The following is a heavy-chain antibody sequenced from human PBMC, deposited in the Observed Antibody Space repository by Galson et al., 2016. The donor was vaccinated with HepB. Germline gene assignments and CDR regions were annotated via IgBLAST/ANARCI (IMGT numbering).Heavy chain of an antibody. CDR2: VYYTGAT. CDR1: GSSISGYF. D-gene: IGHD3-22*01. CDR3: ARYDSSGSYYDN. Sequence: ETLSLTCSVSGSSISGYFWSWIRHPPGKGLEWIGPVYYTGATSYSPSLKSRVDMSVDTSRNQFSLRLNSATAADTAFYYCARYDSSGSYYDNWGQGTMVTISS. V-gene: IGHV4-59*01. J-gene: IGHJ4*02.